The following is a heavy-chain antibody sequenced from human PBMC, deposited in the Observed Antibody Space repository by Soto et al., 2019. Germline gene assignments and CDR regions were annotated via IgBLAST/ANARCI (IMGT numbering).Heavy chain of an antibody. CDR2: ISGNGENT. D-gene: IGHD6-19*01. CDR1: GFIFRSHA. CDR3: AKDRLYSSLWFPHPLYGMDV. Sequence: EMQLLESGGGLVQPGGSLRLSCAASGFIFRSHAISWVRQAPGKGLEWISTISGNGENTYYADSVKGQLTISRDNSKNTVYLQMNNLRVEDTAVYYCAKDRLYSSLWFPHPLYGMDVWGQGATVTVSS. V-gene: IGHV3-23*01. J-gene: IGHJ6*02.